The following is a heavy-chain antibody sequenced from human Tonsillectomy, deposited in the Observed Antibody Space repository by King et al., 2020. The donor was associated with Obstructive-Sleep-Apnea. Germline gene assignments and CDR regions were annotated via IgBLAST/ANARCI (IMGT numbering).Heavy chain of an antibody. J-gene: IGHJ6*02. CDR3: ARDGLAGSSYYYYGLDV. CDR1: GFTFSNYA. CDR2: ISSDGRDK. V-gene: IGHV3-30*04. D-gene: IGHD3-16*01. Sequence: QLVQSGGGVVQPGRSLRLSCAVSGFTFSNYAMHWVRQAPGKGLEWVAIISSDGRDKYYADSVKGRFTISRDNSKNTLYLQMSSLRPEDTAVYYCARDGLAGSSYYYYGLDVWGLGTTVTVSS.